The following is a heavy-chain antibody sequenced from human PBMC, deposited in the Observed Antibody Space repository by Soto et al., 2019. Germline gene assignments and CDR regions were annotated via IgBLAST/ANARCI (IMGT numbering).Heavy chain of an antibody. V-gene: IGHV4-34*01. J-gene: IGHJ4*02. CDR1: GGSFSGHY. D-gene: IGHD2-2*01. CDR2: INHSGST. Sequence: QVQLQQWGAGLLKPSKTLSLTCAVYGGSFSGHYWSWIRQPPGKGLEWIGEINHSGSTNFNPSLKSRVTISVDTSKNQFSLKLSSVTAADTAVYYCARGISLIVEVQRDAPDKYYFDSWGQGTRVTVSS. CDR3: ARGISLIVEVQRDAPDKYYFDS.